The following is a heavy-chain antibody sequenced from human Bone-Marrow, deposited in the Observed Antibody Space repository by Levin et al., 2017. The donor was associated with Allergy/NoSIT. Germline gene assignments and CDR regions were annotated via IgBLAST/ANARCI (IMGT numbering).Heavy chain of an antibody. CDR3: ARVVCSSSTCYSFYHFDF. Sequence: ASVKVSCKTSADTFRNYAVTWVRQAPGQGVEWMGGIIPVFGTTNYAQKLRDRVTITADESTNTVYMELSYLSSDDTAMYYCARVVCSSSTCYSFYHFDFWGQGTLVTVSS. J-gene: IGHJ4*02. D-gene: IGHD2-2*01. CDR2: IIPVFGTT. CDR1: ADTFRNYA. V-gene: IGHV1-69*13.